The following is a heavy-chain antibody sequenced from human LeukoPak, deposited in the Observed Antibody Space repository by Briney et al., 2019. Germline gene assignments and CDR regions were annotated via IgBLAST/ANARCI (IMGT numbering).Heavy chain of an antibody. Sequence: ASVKVSCKASGYTFTSYYMHWVRQAPGQGLEWMGWINPNSGGTNYAQKFQGRVTMTRDTSISTAYMELSRLRSDDTAVYYCARDRQVAGTPDYYYYMDVWGKGTTVTVSS. D-gene: IGHD6-19*01. V-gene: IGHV1-2*02. CDR3: ARDRQVAGTPDYYYYMDV. CDR2: INPNSGGT. CDR1: GYTFTSYY. J-gene: IGHJ6*03.